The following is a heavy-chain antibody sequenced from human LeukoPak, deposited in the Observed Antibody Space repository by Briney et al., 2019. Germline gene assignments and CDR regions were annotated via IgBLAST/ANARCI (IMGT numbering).Heavy chain of an antibody. Sequence: ASVKVSCKASGGTFSSNAISWVRQAPGQGLEWMGIINPSGGSTSYAQKFQGRVTMTRDTSTSTVYMELSSLRSEDTAVYYCAREGLMMGYCSSTSCYAFDYWGQGTLVTVSS. V-gene: IGHV1-46*01. CDR2: INPSGGST. D-gene: IGHD2-2*01. CDR1: GGTFSSNA. J-gene: IGHJ4*02. CDR3: AREGLMMGYCSSTSCYAFDY.